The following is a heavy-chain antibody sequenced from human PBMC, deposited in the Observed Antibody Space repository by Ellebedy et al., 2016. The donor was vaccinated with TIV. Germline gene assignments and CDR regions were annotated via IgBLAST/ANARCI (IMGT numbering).Heavy chain of an antibody. CDR2: ISRASSYI. D-gene: IGHD6-19*01. J-gene: IGHJ4*02. Sequence: GGSLRPSCTASGLTLSNYTMNWVRQAPGKGLEWVSSISRASSYIYYSDSVKGRFTISKDNAKNSLYLQMNSLRTEDTAVYYCVANMAVAGTLHWGQGILVTVSS. CDR1: GLTLSNYT. CDR3: VANMAVAGTLH. V-gene: IGHV3-21*06.